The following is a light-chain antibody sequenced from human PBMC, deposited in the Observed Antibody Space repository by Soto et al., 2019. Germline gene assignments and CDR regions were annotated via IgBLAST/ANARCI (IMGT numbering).Light chain of an antibody. J-gene: IGLJ3*02. V-gene: IGLV1-47*01. CDR3: ATWDDSLSGWV. Sequence: QSVLTQPPSASGAPGQRVTISCSGSSSNVGNNYVSWYQQFPGTAPKLLIFRNNQRPSGVPDRFSGSKSGTSASLAISGLRSEDEADYYCATWDDSLSGWVFGGGTKLTVL. CDR1: SSNVGNNY. CDR2: RNN.